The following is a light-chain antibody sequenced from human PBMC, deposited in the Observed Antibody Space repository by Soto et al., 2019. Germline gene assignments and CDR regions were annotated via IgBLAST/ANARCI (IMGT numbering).Light chain of an antibody. J-gene: IGKJ2*01. CDR2: GAS. CDR1: QSVSYN. Sequence: EIVMTQSPATLSVSPGERATVSCRASQSVSYNLGWYQQKPGQAPRLLIYGASTRATGIPARFSGSGSETEFTLTISSLQSEDFAVYCCQQYNNCPPYTFGQGTKLEIK. CDR3: QQYNNCPPYT. V-gene: IGKV3-15*01.